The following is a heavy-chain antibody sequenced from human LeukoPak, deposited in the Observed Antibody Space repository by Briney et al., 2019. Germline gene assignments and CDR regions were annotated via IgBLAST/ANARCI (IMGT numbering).Heavy chain of an antibody. CDR2: ISYDGSNK. CDR3: ARGNGYTYGFMGRERTKSRLDY. D-gene: IGHD5-18*01. J-gene: IGHJ4*02. CDR1: EFTFGNFA. Sequence: PGRSLRLSCAASEFTFGNFAIHWVRQAPGKGLEWVAVISYDGSNKYYADSVKGRFTISRDNSKNSLYLQMNSLKAEDTAVYYCARGNGYTYGFMGRERTKSRLDYWGQGSLVTVSS. V-gene: IGHV3-30*04.